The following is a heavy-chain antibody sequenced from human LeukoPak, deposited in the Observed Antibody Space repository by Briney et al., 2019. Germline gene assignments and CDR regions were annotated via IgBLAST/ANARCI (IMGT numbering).Heavy chain of an antibody. CDR1: GYTFSSYY. CDR3: ATSLDDFWSGYYTRPGAFDI. J-gene: IGHJ3*02. CDR2: INPGGGNT. V-gene: IGHV1-46*01. Sequence: ASVKVSCKASGYTFSSYYIHWLRQAPGQGLEWMGIINPGGGNTDYAQKFQGRVTITTDESTSTAYMELSSLRSEDTAVYYCATSLDDFWSGYYTRPGAFDIWGQGTMVNVSS. D-gene: IGHD3-3*01.